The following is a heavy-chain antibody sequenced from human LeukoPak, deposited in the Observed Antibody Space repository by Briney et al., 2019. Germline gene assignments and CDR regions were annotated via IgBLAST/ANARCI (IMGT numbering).Heavy chain of an antibody. CDR2: ISYDGSNK. CDR3: AKDHANWNAYYFDY. CDR1: GFTFSSYA. Sequence: GGSLRLSCAASGFTFSSYAMHWVRQAPGKGLEWVAVISYDGSNKYYADSVKGRFTISRDNSKNTLYLQMNSLRAEDTALYYCAKDHANWNAYYFDYWGQGTLVTVSS. J-gene: IGHJ4*02. D-gene: IGHD1-1*01. V-gene: IGHV3-30-3*01.